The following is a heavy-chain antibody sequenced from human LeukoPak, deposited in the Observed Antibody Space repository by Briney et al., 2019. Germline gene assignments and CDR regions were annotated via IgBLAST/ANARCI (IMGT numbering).Heavy chain of an antibody. V-gene: IGHV1-69*13. CDR2: IIPIFGTA. D-gene: IGHD6-19*01. CDR1: GGTFSSYA. CDR3: ARGGRIGVAGCDY. J-gene: IGHJ4*02. Sequence: SVTVSCKPSGGTFSSYAISWVRQAPGQGLEWMGGIIPIFGTANYAQKFQGRVTITADESTSTAYMELSSLRSGDTAVYYCARGGRIGVAGCDYWGQGTLVTVS.